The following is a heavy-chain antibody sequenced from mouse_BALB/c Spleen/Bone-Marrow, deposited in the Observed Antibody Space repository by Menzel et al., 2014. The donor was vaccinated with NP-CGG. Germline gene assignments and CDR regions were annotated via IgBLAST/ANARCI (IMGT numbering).Heavy chain of an antibody. CDR3: AREGGYYYGSSPYFDV. J-gene: IGHJ1*01. V-gene: IGHV1-20*02. Sequence: VHVKQSGPELVKPGASVKISCKASGYSFTGYFMNWVMQSHGKSLEWIGRINPYNGDTFYNQKFKGKATLTVDKSSSTAHMELRSLASEDPAVYYCAREGGYYYGSSPYFDVWGAGTTVTVSS. D-gene: IGHD1-1*01. CDR2: INPYNGDT. CDR1: GYSFTGYF.